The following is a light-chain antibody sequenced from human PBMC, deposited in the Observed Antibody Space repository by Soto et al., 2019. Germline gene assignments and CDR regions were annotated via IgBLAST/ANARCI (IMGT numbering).Light chain of an antibody. CDR1: QSIRVW. J-gene: IGKJ4*01. Sequence: DIQMTQSPSTLSASVGDRVTITCRASQSIRVWLAWYHQKPGKAPKLLMYRASTLEGGVPSRFSGSGSGTEFSLTISSLQHDDFATYYCQQYNSYPLTFCGGTKVEIK. CDR2: RAS. V-gene: IGKV1-5*03. CDR3: QQYNSYPLT.